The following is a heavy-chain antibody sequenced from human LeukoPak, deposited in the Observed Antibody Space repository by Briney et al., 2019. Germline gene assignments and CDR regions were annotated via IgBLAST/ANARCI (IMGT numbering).Heavy chain of an antibody. CDR3: ARSFGESYFDY. CDR2: ISYSGNT. CDR1: GGSITSGGYY. Sequence: SETLSLTCTVSGGSITSGGYYWSWIRQHPGKGLEWIGYISYSGNTYYNPSLKSRLTISVDTSKNQFSLKLSSVTAAGTAVYYCARSFGESYFDYWGQGILVTVSS. J-gene: IGHJ4*02. V-gene: IGHV4-31*03. D-gene: IGHD3-10*01.